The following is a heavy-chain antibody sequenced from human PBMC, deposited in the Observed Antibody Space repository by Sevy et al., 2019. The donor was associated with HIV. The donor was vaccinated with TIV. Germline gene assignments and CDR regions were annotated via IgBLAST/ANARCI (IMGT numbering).Heavy chain of an antibody. CDR2: IWFDGSNE. J-gene: IGHJ4*02. D-gene: IGHD5-12*01. V-gene: IGHV3-33*01. CDR1: GFSFSSYG. Sequence: GGSLRLSCAASGFSFSSYGMHWVRQAPGKGLEWLAVIWFDGSNENYADSVKGRFPIPRDMAKNTLYLQMNSLRAEDTDAYYCARDLEFYGYREYGPAFNPDYWGRGTLVTVSS. CDR3: ARDLEFYGYREYGPAFNPDY.